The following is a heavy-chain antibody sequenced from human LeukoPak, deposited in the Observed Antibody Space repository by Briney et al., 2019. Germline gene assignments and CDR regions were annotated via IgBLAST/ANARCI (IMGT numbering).Heavy chain of an antibody. D-gene: IGHD2-15*01. CDR2: IQSKADGGTT. Sequence: GGSLRLSCAASGFTFSNAWMSWVRQAPGKGLEWVGRIQSKADGGTTDYAAPVKGRFTISRDDSKSTLYLQLNSLKTADTAVYYCSSSAAVTLLFYWGRGTLVTVSS. CDR1: GFTFSNAW. V-gene: IGHV3-15*01. CDR3: SSSAAVTLLFY. J-gene: IGHJ4*02.